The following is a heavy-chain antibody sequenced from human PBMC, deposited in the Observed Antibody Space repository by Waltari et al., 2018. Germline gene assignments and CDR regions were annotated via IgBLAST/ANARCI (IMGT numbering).Heavy chain of an antibody. CDR2: IIPIFGTA. V-gene: IGHV1-69*01. Sequence: QVQLVQSGAEVKKPGSSVKVSCKASGGTFSSYAITWVRQAPGQGLEWMGGIIPIFGTANYAQKFQGRVTITADESTSTAYMELSSLRSEDTAVYYCARARSGYYDFDDAFDIWGQGTMVTVSS. CDR3: ARARSGYYDFDDAFDI. J-gene: IGHJ3*02. CDR1: GGTFSSYA. D-gene: IGHD3-22*01.